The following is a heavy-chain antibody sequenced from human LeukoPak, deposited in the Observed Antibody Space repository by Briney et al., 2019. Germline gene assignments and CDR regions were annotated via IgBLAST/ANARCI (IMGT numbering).Heavy chain of an antibody. D-gene: IGHD2-2*02. Sequence: GASVKVSCKASGYTFTGYYMHWVRQAPGQGLEWMGWINPNSGGTNYAQKFQGRVTMTRDTSISTAYMELSRLRSDDTAVYYCARGDIVVVPAALLYYFDYWGQGTLVTVSS. CDR1: GYTFTGYY. V-gene: IGHV1-2*02. CDR3: ARGDIVVVPAALLYYFDY. J-gene: IGHJ4*02. CDR2: INPNSGGT.